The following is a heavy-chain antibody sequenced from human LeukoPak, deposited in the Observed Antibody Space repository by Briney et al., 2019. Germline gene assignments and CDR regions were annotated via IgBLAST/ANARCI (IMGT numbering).Heavy chain of an antibody. V-gene: IGHV4-34*01. CDR3: ARGTTTVTPQDWFDP. Sequence: SETLSLTCAVYGGSFSGYYWSWIRQPPGRGLEWIGEINHSGSTNYNPSLKSRVTISVDTSKNQFSLKLGSVTAADTAVYYCARGTTTVTPQDWFDPWGQGTLVTVSS. CDR1: GGSFSGYY. D-gene: IGHD4-17*01. CDR2: INHSGST. J-gene: IGHJ5*02.